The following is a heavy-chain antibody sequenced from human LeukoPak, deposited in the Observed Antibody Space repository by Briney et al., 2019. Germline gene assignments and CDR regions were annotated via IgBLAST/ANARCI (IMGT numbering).Heavy chain of an antibody. D-gene: IGHD4-11*01. Sequence: PGGALRLSCAASGFTFSSYGMHWVRQAPGKGLDWVAFIRYDGSNKYYADSVKGRFTISRDNSKNTLYLQMNSLRAEDTAVYYCAKDERSTVTTYSSHNWFDPWGQGTLVTVSS. CDR3: AKDERSTVTTYSSHNWFDP. J-gene: IGHJ5*02. CDR1: GFTFSSYG. V-gene: IGHV3-30*02. CDR2: IRYDGSNK.